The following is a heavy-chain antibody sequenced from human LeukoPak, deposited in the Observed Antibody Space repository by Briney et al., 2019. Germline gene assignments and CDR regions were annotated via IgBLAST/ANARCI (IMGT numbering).Heavy chain of an antibody. Sequence: SVKVSCKASGGTFISYAISWVRQAPGQGLEWMGGIIPIFGTANYAQKFQGRVTIPADESTSTAYMELSSLRSEDTAVYYCAREATRGATWVKLHYWGQGTLVTVSS. J-gene: IGHJ4*02. V-gene: IGHV1-69*01. CDR3: AREATRGATWVKLHY. CDR2: IIPIFGTA. CDR1: GGTFISYA. D-gene: IGHD1-26*01.